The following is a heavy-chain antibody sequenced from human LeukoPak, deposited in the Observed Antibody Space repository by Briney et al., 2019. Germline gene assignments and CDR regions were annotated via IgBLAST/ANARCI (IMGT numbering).Heavy chain of an antibody. CDR1: GFTFSSYA. J-gene: IGHJ3*02. CDR3: ARDNDM. CDR2: ISYDGSNK. Sequence: GGSLRLSCAASGFTFSSYAMHWVRQAPGKGLEWVAVISYDGSNKYYADSVKGRFTISRDNPKNTLYLQMSSLRPEDTAMYYCARDNDMWGQGTMVTVSS. V-gene: IGHV3-30-3*01.